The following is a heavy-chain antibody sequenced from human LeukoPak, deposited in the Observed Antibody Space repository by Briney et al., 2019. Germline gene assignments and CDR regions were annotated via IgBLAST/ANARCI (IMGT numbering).Heavy chain of an antibody. CDR2: ISVYHGNT. CDR1: GYTFTSHG. CDR3: ARDPLKTGTTLVNY. Sequence: ASVKVSCKASGYTFTSHGISWVRQATGQGLEWMVWISVYHGNTNYAQKLQGRVTMTTDTSTSTAYMELRSLRSDDTAVYYCARDPLKTGTTLVNYWGQGTLVTVSS. D-gene: IGHD1-7*01. J-gene: IGHJ4*02. V-gene: IGHV1-18*01.